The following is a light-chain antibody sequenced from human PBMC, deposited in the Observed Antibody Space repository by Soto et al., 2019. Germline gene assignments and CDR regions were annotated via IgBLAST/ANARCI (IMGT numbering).Light chain of an antibody. Sequence: QSALTQPASVSGSPGQSITISCTGSNSDIGTYNYVSWYQQHPGKAPKLVISEVSNRPSGVPDRFSGSKSGTSASLAITGLQAEDEGDYYCQSYDSSLSNLVVFGGGTKLTVL. V-gene: IGLV2-14*01. CDR1: NSDIGTYNY. CDR2: EVS. CDR3: QSYDSSLSNLVV. J-gene: IGLJ2*01.